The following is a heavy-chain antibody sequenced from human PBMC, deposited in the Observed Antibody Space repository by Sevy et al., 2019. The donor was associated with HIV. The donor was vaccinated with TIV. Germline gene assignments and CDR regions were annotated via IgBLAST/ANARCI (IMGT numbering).Heavy chain of an antibody. J-gene: IGHJ1*01. CDR3: AKDPVAAAGTGYFQH. Sequence: GRSLRLSCAASGFTFDDYAMHWVRQAPGKGLEWVSLISWDGGSTYYADSVKGRFTISRDNSKNSLYLQMNSLRAEDTALYYCAKDPVAAAGTGYFQHWGQGTLVTVSS. V-gene: IGHV3-43D*03. D-gene: IGHD6-13*01. CDR1: GFTFDDYA. CDR2: ISWDGGST.